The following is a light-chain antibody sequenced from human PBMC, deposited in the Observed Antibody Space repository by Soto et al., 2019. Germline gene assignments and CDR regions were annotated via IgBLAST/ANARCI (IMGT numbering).Light chain of an antibody. Sequence: QSALTQPPSVSGSPGQSVTISRTGTSTDFVSYNRVSWYQQPPGTAPKLIIYEASNRPSGVPDRFSGSKSGNTASLTLSGLQAADEVDYYCSLYTSKNTYVFGTGTKVTVL. V-gene: IGLV2-18*01. J-gene: IGLJ1*01. CDR3: SLYTSKNTYV. CDR1: STDFVSYNR. CDR2: EAS.